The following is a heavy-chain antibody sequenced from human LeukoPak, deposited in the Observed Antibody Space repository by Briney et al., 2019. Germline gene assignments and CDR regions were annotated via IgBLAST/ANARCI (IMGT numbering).Heavy chain of an antibody. CDR2: ISSSSSYI. CDR3: ARDKRDTAMVPFDY. J-gene: IGHJ4*02. Sequence: GGSLRLSCAASGFTFNNYGMQWVRQAPGKGLEWVSSISSSSSYIYYADSVKGRFTISRDNAKNSLYLQMNSLRAEDTAVYYCARDKRDTAMVPFDYWGQGTLVTVSS. D-gene: IGHD5-18*01. V-gene: IGHV3-21*01. CDR1: GFTFNNYG.